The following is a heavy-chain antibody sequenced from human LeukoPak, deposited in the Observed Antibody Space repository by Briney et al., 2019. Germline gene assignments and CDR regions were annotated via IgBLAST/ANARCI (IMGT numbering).Heavy chain of an antibody. V-gene: IGHV3-30*02. CDR3: ARGIVPIGSSNYYYYYMDV. Sequence: QSGGSLRLSCAASGFTFSSYGMHWVRQAPGKGLEWVAFIRYDGSNKYYADSVKGRFTISRDNSKNTLYLQMNSLRAEDTAVYYCARGIVPIGSSNYYYYYMDVWGKGTTVTVSS. D-gene: IGHD5-12*01. CDR1: GFTFSSYG. J-gene: IGHJ6*03. CDR2: IRYDGSNK.